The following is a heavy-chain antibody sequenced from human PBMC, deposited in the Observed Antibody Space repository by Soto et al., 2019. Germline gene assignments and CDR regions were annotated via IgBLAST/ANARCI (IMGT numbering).Heavy chain of an antibody. CDR3: AKGSSGNHPPPDY. V-gene: IGHV3-23*01. CDR1: GFTFSSYA. J-gene: IGHJ4*02. Sequence: EVQLLESGGGLVQPGGSLRLSCAASGFTFSSYAMSWVRQAPGKGLEWVSAISGSGGSTYYADSVKGRFTISRDNSKTTLYLPMNSLRAEDTAVYYCAKGSSGNHPPPDYWGQGTLVTVSS. D-gene: IGHD3-10*01. CDR2: ISGSGGST.